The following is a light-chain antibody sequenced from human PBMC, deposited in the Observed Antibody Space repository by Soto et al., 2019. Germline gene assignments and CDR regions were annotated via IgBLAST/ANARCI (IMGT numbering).Light chain of an antibody. J-gene: IGKJ1*01. V-gene: IGKV3-20*01. CDR1: QSVSTRS. CDR3: QQYDSSPRT. CDR2: GAS. Sequence: EIVLTQSPGTLSLSPGGRSTLSCRAVQSVSTRSLAWYQQKPGQSPRLVISGASSRAADIPDRFSGSGSGTDFTLTINRLEPEDFEVYYCQQYDSSPRTFGQGTKVDIK.